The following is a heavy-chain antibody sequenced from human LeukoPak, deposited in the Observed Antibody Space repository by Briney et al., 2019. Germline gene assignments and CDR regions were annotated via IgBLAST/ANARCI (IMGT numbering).Heavy chain of an antibody. CDR2: FDPEDGET. CDR1: GYTLTELS. Sequence: ASVKVSCKVSGYTLTELSMHWVRQAPGKGLEWMGGFDPEDGETIYAQKFQGRVTMTEDTSTDTAYMELSSLRSEDTAVYYCATGEYRSSTSCPFYYYGMDVWGQGTTVTVSS. CDR3: ATGEYRSSTSCPFYYYGMDV. V-gene: IGHV1-24*01. J-gene: IGHJ6*02. D-gene: IGHD2-2*01.